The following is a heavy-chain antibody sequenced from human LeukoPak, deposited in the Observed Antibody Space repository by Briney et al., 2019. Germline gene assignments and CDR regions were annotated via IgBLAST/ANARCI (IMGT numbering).Heavy chain of an antibody. V-gene: IGHV3-30*02. CDR1: GFTFSIFG. Sequence: GGSLRLSCTASGFTFSIFGMHWVRQAPGKGLEWVAFIRYDGTNKYYADSVKGRFTISRDNSKNTLYLQMNSLRAEDTAVYYCAKEKKYYYDGSGYPGYDYWGQGTVVTVSS. J-gene: IGHJ4*02. CDR3: AKEKKYYYDGSGYPGYDY. CDR2: IRYDGTNK. D-gene: IGHD3-22*01.